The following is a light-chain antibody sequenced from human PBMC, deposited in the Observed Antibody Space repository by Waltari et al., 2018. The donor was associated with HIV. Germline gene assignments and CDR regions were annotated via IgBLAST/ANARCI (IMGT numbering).Light chain of an antibody. Sequence: VMTQSPATLSVSPGERAALPCRASQSVSRNLAWYQQKPGQPPRLLSYAASTRASGVPVRISGTGSGTEFTLTISSLQSEDFAVYYCQQYDDWPRTFGQGTRVEIK. V-gene: IGKV3-15*01. CDR3: QQYDDWPRT. J-gene: IGKJ1*01. CDR1: QSVSRN. CDR2: AAS.